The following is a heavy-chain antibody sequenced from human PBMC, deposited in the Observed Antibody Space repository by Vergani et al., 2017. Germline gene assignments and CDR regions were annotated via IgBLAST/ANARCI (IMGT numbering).Heavy chain of an antibody. D-gene: IGHD1-26*01. Sequence: EVQLLESGGGLVKPGGSLRLSCAASGFTFSSYSMNWVRQAPGKGLEWVSSISSSSSYIYYADSVKGRFTISRDNAKNSLYLQMNSLRAEDTAVYYCARDRFMGGSYALGYWGQGTLVTVSS. V-gene: IGHV3-21*01. CDR3: ARDRFMGGSYALGY. CDR1: GFTFSSYS. CDR2: ISSSSSYI. J-gene: IGHJ4*02.